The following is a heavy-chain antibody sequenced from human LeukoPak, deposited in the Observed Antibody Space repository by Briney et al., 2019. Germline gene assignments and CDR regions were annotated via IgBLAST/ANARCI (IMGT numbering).Heavy chain of an antibody. V-gene: IGHV4-34*01. CDR3: ARRSTAAAVDY. D-gene: IGHD6-6*01. CDR1: VGSLSGYF. J-gene: IGHJ4*02. CDR2: INHSGST. Sequence: SETLSLTCAVYVGSLSGYFWNWIRQPLWKGLEWIGEINHSGSTSHNPSLKSRVTISVDASKNQFSLKLSSVTAADTAVYYCARRSTAAAVDYWGQGTLVTVSS.